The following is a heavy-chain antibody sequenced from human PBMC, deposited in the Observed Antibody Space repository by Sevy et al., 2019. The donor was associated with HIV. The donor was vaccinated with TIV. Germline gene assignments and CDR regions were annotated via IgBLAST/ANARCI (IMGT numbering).Heavy chain of an antibody. Sequence: GGSLRLSCEASGFPFTNHGVHWVRQAPGKGLAWVALMWFDGSNKYYADSVKGRFTVSRDDSKNTLYLQMNSLRADDSANYYCARDREFYDHGEYGPTSAPDLWGQGTLVTVSS. V-gene: IGHV3-33*08. D-gene: IGHD4-17*01. CDR1: GFPFTNHG. CDR2: MWFDGSNK. J-gene: IGHJ5*02. CDR3: ARDREFYDHGEYGPTSAPDL.